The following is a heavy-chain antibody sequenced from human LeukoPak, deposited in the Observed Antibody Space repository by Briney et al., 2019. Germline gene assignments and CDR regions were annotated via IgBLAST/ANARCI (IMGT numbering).Heavy chain of an antibody. Sequence: GGSLRLSCAASGFPFSSYAMSWGRQAPGKGLEWVANIKQDGGDENYVVSVKGRFTISRDNAKNSLYLQMNSLRVDDTAVYYCASDDFSGYSYWGRGTLVTVFS. CDR3: ASDDFSGYSY. J-gene: IGHJ4*02. CDR2: IKQDGGDE. V-gene: IGHV3-7*04. D-gene: IGHD3-22*01. CDR1: GFPFSSYA.